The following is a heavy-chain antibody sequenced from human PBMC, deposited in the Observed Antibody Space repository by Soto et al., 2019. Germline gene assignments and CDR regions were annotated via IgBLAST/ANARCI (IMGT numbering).Heavy chain of an antibody. J-gene: IGHJ4*02. CDR3: AREASDGKYYYDSSGYPDY. D-gene: IGHD3-22*01. CDR2: ISAYNGNT. Sequence: ASVKVSCKASGYTFTSYGISWVRQAPGQGLEWMGWISAYNGNTNYAQKLQGRVTMTTDTSTSTAYMELRSLRSDDTAVYYCAREASDGKYYYDSSGYPDYRGQGTLVTVSS. CDR1: GYTFTSYG. V-gene: IGHV1-18*01.